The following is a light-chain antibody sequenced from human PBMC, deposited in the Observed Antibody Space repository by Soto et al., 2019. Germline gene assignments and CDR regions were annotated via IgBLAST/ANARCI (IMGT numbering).Light chain of an antibody. V-gene: IGKV1-39*01. J-gene: IGKJ2*01. CDR3: RPSYTVPYT. CDR2: AAS. Sequence: DIQMTQPPSSRAASVGHRDTITCRASQSISGYLSWYYQRPGKAPKLLISAASTLQSGVPSRFSGHGYGPDFTLTISSLQPEDSAAYCCRPSYTVPYTFGQATKLEFK. CDR1: QSISGY.